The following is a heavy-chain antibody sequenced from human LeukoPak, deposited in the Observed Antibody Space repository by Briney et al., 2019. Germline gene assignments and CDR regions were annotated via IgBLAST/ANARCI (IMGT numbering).Heavy chain of an antibody. V-gene: IGHV3-30*18. Sequence: GGSLRLSCAASGFTFSSYGMHWVRQAPGKGLEWVAVISYDGSNVYYADSVKGRFTISRDNSKNTLYLQMNSLRAEDTAVYYCAKGSLYGDFSPYYFDYWGQGSLVTVSS. J-gene: IGHJ4*02. CDR3: AKGSLYGDFSPYYFDY. CDR1: GFTFSSYG. D-gene: IGHD4-17*01. CDR2: ISYDGSNV.